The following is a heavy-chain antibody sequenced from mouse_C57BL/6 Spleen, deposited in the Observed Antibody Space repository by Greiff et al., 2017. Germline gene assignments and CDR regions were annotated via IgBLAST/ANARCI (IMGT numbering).Heavy chain of an antibody. D-gene: IGHD2-5*01. CDR3: GRKSNSYAMDY. Sequence: VQLQQPGAELVMPGASVKLSCKASGYTFTSYWMHWVKQRPGQGLEWIGEIDPSDSYTNYNQKFKGKSTLTVDKSSSTAYMQLSSLTSEDSAVYYCGRKSNSYAMDYWGQGTSVTVSS. CDR2: IDPSDSYT. V-gene: IGHV1-69*01. J-gene: IGHJ4*01. CDR1: GYTFTSYW.